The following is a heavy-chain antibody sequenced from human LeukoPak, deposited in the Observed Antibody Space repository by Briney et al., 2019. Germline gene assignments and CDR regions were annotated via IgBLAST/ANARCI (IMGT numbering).Heavy chain of an antibody. CDR3: GYCSGGSCRRGYYLDY. D-gene: IGHD2-15*01. CDR2: IYYSGST. CDR1: GGSISSSIYY. J-gene: IGHJ4*02. Sequence: PSETLSLTCTVSGGSISSSIYYWGWIRQPPGKGLEWIGSIYYSGSTYYNPSFKSRVTISVDTSKNQFSLKLSSVTAADTAVYYCGYCSGGSCRRGYYLDYWGQGTLVTVSS. V-gene: IGHV4-39*01.